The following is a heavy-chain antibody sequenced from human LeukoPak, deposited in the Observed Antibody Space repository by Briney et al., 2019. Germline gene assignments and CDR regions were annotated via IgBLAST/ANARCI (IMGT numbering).Heavy chain of an antibody. D-gene: IGHD2-15*01. CDR1: GVSISTYY. Sequence: SETLSLTCTVSGVSISTYYWSWIRQPPGKGLDWIGYIYYSGSTNYNPSLKSRVIISVDTSKNQFSLKLSSVTAADTAVYYCARVRCSGGSCYDFDYWGQGTLVTVSS. J-gene: IGHJ4*02. V-gene: IGHV4-59*01. CDR2: IYYSGST. CDR3: ARVRCSGGSCYDFDY.